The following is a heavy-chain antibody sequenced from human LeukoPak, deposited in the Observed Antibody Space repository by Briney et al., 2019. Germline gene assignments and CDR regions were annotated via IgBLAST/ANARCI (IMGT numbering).Heavy chain of an antibody. Sequence: KPSETLSLTCTVSGGSISYYYWSWIRQPAGGGLEWIGRIYISGSTNYNPSLKSRVTISIDKSNNQLFLKLNSVTAADTAVYYWARESPTYSSGWYKDFWGQGTLVTVSS. V-gene: IGHV4-4*07. D-gene: IGHD6-19*01. CDR2: IYISGST. CDR1: GGSISYYY. J-gene: IGHJ4*02. CDR3: ARESPTYSSGWYKDF.